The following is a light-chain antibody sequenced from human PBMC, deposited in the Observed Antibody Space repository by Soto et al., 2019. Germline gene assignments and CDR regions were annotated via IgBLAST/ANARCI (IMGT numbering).Light chain of an antibody. J-gene: IGLJ2*01. CDR1: SSDVGGYNY. CDR2: NVS. CDR3: SSFTSSNTVL. Sequence: QFVLTQPASVSGSPGQSITISWTGTSSDVGGYNYVSWYQQHPGKAPKLIIYNVSNRPSGVSNRFSGSKSGNTASLTISGLQAEDEGHYYCSSFTSSNTVLFGGGTKVTVL. V-gene: IGLV2-14*01.